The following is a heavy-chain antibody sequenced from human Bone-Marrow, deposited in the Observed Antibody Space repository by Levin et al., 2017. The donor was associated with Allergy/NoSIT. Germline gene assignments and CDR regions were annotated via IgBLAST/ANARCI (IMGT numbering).Heavy chain of an antibody. J-gene: IGHJ2*01. V-gene: IGHV3-30-3*01. Sequence: PGGSLRLSCAASGFTFSSYAMHWVRQAPGKGLEWVAVISYDGSNKYYADSVKGRFTISRDNSKNTLYLQMNSLRAEDTAVYYCARDRTYCISTSCYRYFDLWGRGTLVTVSS. CDR3: ARDRTYCISTSCYRYFDL. CDR1: GFTFSSYA. CDR2: ISYDGSNK. D-gene: IGHD2-2*01.